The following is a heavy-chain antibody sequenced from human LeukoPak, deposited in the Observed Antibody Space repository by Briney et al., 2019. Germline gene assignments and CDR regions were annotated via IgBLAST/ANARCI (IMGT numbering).Heavy chain of an antibody. J-gene: IGHJ4*02. CDR1: GFTFSSYW. CDR3: ARGPRYCSSTSCYTFDS. CDR2: IKQGGGEK. V-gene: IGHV3-7*01. Sequence: GGSLRLSCAASGFTFSSYWMSWVRQAPGKGLEWVANIKQGGGEKYYVDSVKGRFTISRDNAKNSLFLQMNSLRAEDTAVYYCARGPRYCSSTSCYTFDSWGQGTLVTVSS. D-gene: IGHD2-2*02.